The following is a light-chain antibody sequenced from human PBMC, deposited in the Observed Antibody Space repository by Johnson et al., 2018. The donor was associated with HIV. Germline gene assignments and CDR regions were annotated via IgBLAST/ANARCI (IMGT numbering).Light chain of an antibody. CDR3: GTWDSSLSVYV. J-gene: IGLJ1*01. CDR1: NSNIGNNY. CDR2: ENN. V-gene: IGLV1-51*02. Sequence: QSVLTQPPSVSAAPGQKVTISCSGSNSNIGNNYVSWYQQLPGTAPKLLIYENNQRSSGIPDRFSGSKSATSATLGITGLQTGDEADYYCGTWDSSLSVYVFGSGTKVTVI.